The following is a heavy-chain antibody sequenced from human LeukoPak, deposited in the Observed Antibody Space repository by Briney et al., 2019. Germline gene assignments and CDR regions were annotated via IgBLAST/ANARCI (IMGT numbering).Heavy chain of an antibody. J-gene: IGHJ3*01. Sequence: TSVKVSCKASGFTFTSSAMQWVRQARGQRLEWIGWIVVGSSNTNYAQRFQERVTITWDMSTSTAYMELRSLRSDDTAVYYCSLGIAAAGTVKAFDVWGQGTMVTVSS. CDR3: SLGIAAAGTVKAFDV. CDR1: GFTFTSSA. V-gene: IGHV1-58*02. D-gene: IGHD6-13*01. CDR2: IVVGSSNT.